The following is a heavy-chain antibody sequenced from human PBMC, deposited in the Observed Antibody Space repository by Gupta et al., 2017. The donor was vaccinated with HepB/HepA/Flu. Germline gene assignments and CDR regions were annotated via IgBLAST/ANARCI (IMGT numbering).Heavy chain of an antibody. J-gene: IGHJ6*03. CDR2: INHSGST. V-gene: IGHV4-34*01. Sequence: QVQLQQWGAGLLKPSETLSLTCAVYGGSFSGYSWSWIRQPPGKGLEWIGEINHSGSTNYNPSLKSRVTISVDTSKNQFSLKLSSVTAADTAVYYCARGGRKLRSLEWLPSSSYYMDVWGKGTTVTVSS. D-gene: IGHD3-3*01. CDR3: ARGGRKLRSLEWLPSSSYYMDV. CDR1: GGSFSGYS.